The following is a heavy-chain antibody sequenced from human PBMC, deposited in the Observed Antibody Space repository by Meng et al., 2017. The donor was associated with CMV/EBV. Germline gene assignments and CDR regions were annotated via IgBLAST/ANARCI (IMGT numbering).Heavy chain of an antibody. J-gene: IGHJ6*02. V-gene: IGHV3-23*01. Sequence: GESLKISCAASGFTFSSYAMSWVRQAPGKGLEWVSAISGSGGSTYYADSVKGRFTISRDNSKNTLYLQMNSLRAEDTAVYYCARDQNIVVVPAAPRVHYYYYGMDVWGQGTTVTVSS. D-gene: IGHD2-2*01. CDR2: ISGSGGST. CDR1: GFTFSSYA. CDR3: ARDQNIVVVPAAPRVHYYYYGMDV.